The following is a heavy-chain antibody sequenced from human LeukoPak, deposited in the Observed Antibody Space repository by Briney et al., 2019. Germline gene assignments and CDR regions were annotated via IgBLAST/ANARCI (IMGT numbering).Heavy chain of an antibody. J-gene: IGHJ5*02. V-gene: IGHV3-23*01. CDR2: ISGSGGST. CDR3: ARDLGQYYDTSDNWFDP. CDR1: GFTFSSYG. D-gene: IGHD3-22*01. Sequence: GGSLRLPCAASGFTFSSYGMSWFRKPPGKGLDWVSAISGSGGSTYYADSVKGRFTISRDNSKNTLYLQMNSLRAEDTAVYYCARDLGQYYDTSDNWFDPWGQGTLVTVSS.